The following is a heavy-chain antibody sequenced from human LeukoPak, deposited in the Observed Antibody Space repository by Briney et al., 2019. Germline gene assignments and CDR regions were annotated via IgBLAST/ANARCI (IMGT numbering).Heavy chain of an antibody. D-gene: IGHD6-6*01. J-gene: IGHJ4*02. CDR2: ISGSGGST. V-gene: IGHV3-23*01. CDR1: GFTFSSYA. CDR3: AKDLPPYSSSSQTDY. Sequence: GGSLRLSCAASGFTFSSYAMSWFAQAPGKGWNGSSPISGSGGSTYYADSVKGRFTISRDNSKNTLYLQMNSLRAEDTAVYYCAKDLPPYSSSSQTDYWGQGTLVTVSS.